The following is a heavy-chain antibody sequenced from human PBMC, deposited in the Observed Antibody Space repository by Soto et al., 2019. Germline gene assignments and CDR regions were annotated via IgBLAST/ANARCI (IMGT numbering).Heavy chain of an antibody. J-gene: IGHJ6*02. D-gene: IGHD6-13*01. Sequence: SVKVSCKASGGTFSSYAISWVRQAPGQGLEWMGGIIPIFGTANYAQKFQGRVTITADESTSTAYMELSSLRSEDTAVYYCASWQQPSRYYYYGMDVWGQGTTVTVS. CDR3: ASWQQPSRYYYYGMDV. CDR1: GGTFSSYA. CDR2: IIPIFGTA. V-gene: IGHV1-69*13.